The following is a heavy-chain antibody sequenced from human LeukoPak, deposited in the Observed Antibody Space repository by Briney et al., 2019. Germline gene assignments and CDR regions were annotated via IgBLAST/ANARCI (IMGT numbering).Heavy chain of an antibody. Sequence: SETLSLTCTVSGGSISSYYWSWIRQPPGKGLEWIGYIYYSGSTNYNPSLKSRVTISVDTSKNQFSLKLSSVTAADTAVYYCARGKTNWGYYYYYYMDVWGKGTTVTVS. V-gene: IGHV4-59*01. CDR3: ARGKTNWGYYYYYYMDV. D-gene: IGHD7-27*01. J-gene: IGHJ6*03. CDR1: GGSISSYY. CDR2: IYYSGST.